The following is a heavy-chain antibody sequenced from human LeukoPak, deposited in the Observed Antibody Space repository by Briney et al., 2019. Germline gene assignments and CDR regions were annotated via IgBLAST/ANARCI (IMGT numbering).Heavy chain of an antibody. D-gene: IGHD3-10*01. CDR2: IKSKTDGGTT. CDR1: GFTFSNAW. Sequence: GGSLRLSCAASGFTFSNAWMSWVRQAPGKGLEWVGRIKSKTDGGTTDYAAPVKGRFTIPRDDSKNTLYLQMNSLKTEDTAVYYCTTDSWNYYGSGSDYWGQGTLVTVSS. V-gene: IGHV3-15*01. CDR3: TTDSWNYYGSGSDY. J-gene: IGHJ4*02.